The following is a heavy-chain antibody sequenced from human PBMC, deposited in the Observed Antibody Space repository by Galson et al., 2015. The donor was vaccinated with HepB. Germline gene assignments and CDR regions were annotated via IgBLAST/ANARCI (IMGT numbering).Heavy chain of an antibody. D-gene: IGHD3-22*01. CDR1: GFTFSSYA. J-gene: IGHJ3*01. CDR3: AKDLDYYDSSTGD. V-gene: IGHV3-23*01. Sequence: SLRLSCAASGFTFSSYAMIWVRQAPGKGLAWVSDISGSGGSTYYADSVKGRLTISRDNSKNTLYLKMNSLRAEDTAVYYCAKDLDYYDSSTGDWGQGTMVTVSS. CDR2: ISGSGGST.